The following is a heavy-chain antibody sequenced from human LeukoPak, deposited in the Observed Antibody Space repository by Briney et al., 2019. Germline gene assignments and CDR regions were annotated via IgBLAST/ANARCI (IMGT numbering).Heavy chain of an antibody. D-gene: IGHD6-13*01. CDR2: INPDSGGT. V-gene: IGHV1-2*02. CDR1: GYTFTGYY. Sequence: ASVKVSCKASGYTFTGYYMHWVRQAPGQGLEWMGWINPDSGGTNYAQKFQGRVTMTRDTSISTAYMELSRLRSDDTAVYYCARDKGPSENSIRNFYFEYWGQGTLVTVSS. J-gene: IGHJ4*02. CDR3: ARDKGPSENSIRNFYFEY.